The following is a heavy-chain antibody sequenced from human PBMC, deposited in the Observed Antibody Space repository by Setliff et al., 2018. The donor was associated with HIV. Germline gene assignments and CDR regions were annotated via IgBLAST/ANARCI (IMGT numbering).Heavy chain of an antibody. CDR2: ISGSAGTT. J-gene: IGHJ6*02. D-gene: IGHD2-15*01. CDR3: AKTLPTLYPPHDYYFAMDV. CDR1: GFTFSSYA. Sequence: PGGSLRLSCAASGFTFSSYAMSWVRQAPGKGLEWVSGISGSAGTTYYADSVKGRFTISRDNSKNTLYLQMNSLRAEDTAVYYCAKTLPTLYPPHDYYFAMDVWGQGTTVTVSS. V-gene: IGHV3-23*01.